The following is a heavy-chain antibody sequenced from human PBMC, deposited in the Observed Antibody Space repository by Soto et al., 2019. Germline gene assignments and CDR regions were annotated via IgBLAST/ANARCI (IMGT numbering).Heavy chain of an antibody. J-gene: IGHJ4*01. V-gene: IGHV3-48*03. CDR3: VRDRSARVPTSIDY. CDR2: ISYSGSPT. Sequence: GGSLRLSCAASGFIFSSYEMNWVRQAPGKWLEWVSYISYSGSPTDYADSVKGRFTISRDNARNSLYLQMNSLRVEDTAVYYCVRDRSARVPTSIDYWGHGTLVTVSS. D-gene: IGHD1-26*01. CDR1: GFIFSSYE.